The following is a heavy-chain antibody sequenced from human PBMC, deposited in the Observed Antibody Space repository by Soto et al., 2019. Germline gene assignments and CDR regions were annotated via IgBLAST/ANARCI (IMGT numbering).Heavy chain of an antibody. CDR2: ISSSSSYI. V-gene: IGHV3-21*01. CDR1: GFTFSSYS. CDR3: ARDKGYCSSTSCYNFDY. Sequence: GGSLRLSCAASGFTFSSYSMNWVRQAPGKGLEWVSSISSSSSYIYYADSVKGRFTISRDNAKNSLYLQMNSLRAEDTAVYYCARDKGYCSSTSCYNFDYWGQGTLVTVSS. D-gene: IGHD2-2*02. J-gene: IGHJ4*02.